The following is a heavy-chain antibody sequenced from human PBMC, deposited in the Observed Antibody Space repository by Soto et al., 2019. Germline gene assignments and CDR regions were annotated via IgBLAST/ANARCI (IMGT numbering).Heavy chain of an antibody. CDR2: TSAYNGNT. CDR1: GYTFTSYG. CDR3: ARDSYDYGDSPY. D-gene: IGHD4-17*01. V-gene: IGHV1-18*01. J-gene: IGHJ4*02. Sequence: GSSVKVSCKASGYTFTSYGISWVRQAPGQGLEWMGWTSAYNGNTNYAQKLQGRVTMTTDTSTSTAYMELRSLRSDDTAVYYCARDSYDYGDSPYWGQGTLVTVSS.